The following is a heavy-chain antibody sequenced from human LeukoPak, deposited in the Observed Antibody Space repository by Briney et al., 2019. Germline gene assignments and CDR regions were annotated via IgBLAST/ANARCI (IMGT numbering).Heavy chain of an antibody. Sequence: ASVKVSCKASGGTFSSYAISWVRQAPGQELEWMGWINPNSGGTNYAQKFQGRVTMTRDTSISTAYMELSSLRSDDTAVYYCARGGTGYSSGWLRAFDIWGQGTMVTVSS. CDR1: GGTFSSYA. CDR3: ARGGTGYSSGWLRAFDI. CDR2: INPNSGGT. J-gene: IGHJ3*02. V-gene: IGHV1-2*02. D-gene: IGHD6-19*01.